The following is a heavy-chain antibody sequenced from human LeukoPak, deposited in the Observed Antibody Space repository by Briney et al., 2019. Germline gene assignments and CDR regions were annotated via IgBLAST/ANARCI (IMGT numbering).Heavy chain of an antibody. CDR2: IYYSGDT. CDR3: ARLEGQYYYDSSGYYGY. Sequence: SETLSLTCTVSGGSITSSSHYWGWIRQPPGKGLEWIGSIYYSGDTYYNPSLKSRVTISVDTSKSQFSLRLSSVAAADTAVYYCARLEGQYYYDSSGYYGYWGQGTLVTVSS. V-gene: IGHV4-39*01. CDR1: GGSITSSSHY. J-gene: IGHJ4*02. D-gene: IGHD3-22*01.